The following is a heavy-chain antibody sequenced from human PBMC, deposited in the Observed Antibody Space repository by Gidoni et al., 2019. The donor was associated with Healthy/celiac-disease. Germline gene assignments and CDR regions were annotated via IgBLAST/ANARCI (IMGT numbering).Heavy chain of an antibody. J-gene: IGHJ4*02. CDR2: INPNSGGT. V-gene: IGHV1-2*02. Sequence: QVQLVQSGAEVKKPGASVKVSCKASGYTFTGYYMHWVRQAPGQGLEWMGWINPNSGGTNYAQKFQGRVTMTRDTSISTAYMELSRLRSDDTAVYYCARDPPRIGSSGWPDYWGQGTLVTVSS. CDR1: GYTFTGYY. D-gene: IGHD3-22*01. CDR3: ARDPPRIGSSGWPDY.